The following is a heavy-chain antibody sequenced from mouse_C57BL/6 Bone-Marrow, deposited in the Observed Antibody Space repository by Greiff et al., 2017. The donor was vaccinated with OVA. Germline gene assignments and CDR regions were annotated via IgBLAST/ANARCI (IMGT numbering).Heavy chain of an antibody. J-gene: IGHJ4*01. CDR1: GYSFTGYF. CDR2: INPYNGDT. D-gene: IGHD1-1*01. Sequence: EVQLQESGPELVKPGDSVKISCKASGYSFTGYFMNWVMQSHGKSLEWIGRINPYNGDTFYNQKFKGKATLTVDKSSSTSHMELRSLTSEDSAVYYCAGEGFYYYGSSSPMDYWGQGTSVTVSS. V-gene: IGHV1-20*01. CDR3: AGEGFYYYGSSSPMDY.